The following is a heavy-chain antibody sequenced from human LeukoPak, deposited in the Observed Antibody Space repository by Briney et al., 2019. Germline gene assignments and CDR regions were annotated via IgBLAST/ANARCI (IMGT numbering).Heavy chain of an antibody. CDR3: ARDYCSGGSCRFHFDY. CDR2: INPNSGVT. Sequence: ASVKVSCKASRYTFTGYYMHWVRQAPGQGLEWMGWINPNSGVTDYAQNFQGRVTMTRDTSISTAYVELSRLRSDDTAVYYCARDYCSGGSCRFHFDYWGQGTLVTVSS. V-gene: IGHV1-2*02. D-gene: IGHD2-15*01. CDR1: RYTFTGYY. J-gene: IGHJ4*02.